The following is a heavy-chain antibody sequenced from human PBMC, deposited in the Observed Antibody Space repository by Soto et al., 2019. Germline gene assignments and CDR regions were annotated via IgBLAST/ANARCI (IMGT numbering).Heavy chain of an antibody. D-gene: IGHD2-8*02. J-gene: IGHJ4*02. CDR2: IWHDGSDE. Sequence: QVQLVESGGGVVQPGGSLRLSCAASGFTFSHYGMHWVRQAPGRGLGWVALIWHDGSDERYADSVKGRFTISRDSSMNTLYLPMNSLRAEDTAVYYCARVLGQCTGGSCFAESWGQGTLVTVSS. V-gene: IGHV3-33*01. CDR1: GFTFSHYG. CDR3: ARVLGQCTGGSCFAES.